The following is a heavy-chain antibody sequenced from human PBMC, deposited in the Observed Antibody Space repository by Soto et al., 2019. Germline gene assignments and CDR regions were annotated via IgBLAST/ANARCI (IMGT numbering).Heavy chain of an antibody. D-gene: IGHD3-10*01. V-gene: IGHV5-51*01. CDR3: ARQLVRGVIQNYYYYYGMDV. J-gene: IGHJ6*02. CDR1: GYTFDNYW. CDR2: IYPGDFDT. Sequence: GESLKISCMGSGYTFDNYWIGWVRQMPGKGLEWMGIIYPGDFDTRYSPSFQGHVTMSVDKSVSTAYLQWSSLETSDTAMYFCARQLVRGVIQNYYYYYGMDVWGQGTTVTVSS.